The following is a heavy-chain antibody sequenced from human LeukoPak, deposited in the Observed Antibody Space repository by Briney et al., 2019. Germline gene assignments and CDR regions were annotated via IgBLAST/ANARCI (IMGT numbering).Heavy chain of an antibody. CDR3: ARGGDGYNSDY. CDR2: ISSSSSTI. D-gene: IGHD5-24*01. Sequence: GGSLRLSCAASGFTLSSYSMNWVRQAPGKGLEWVSYISSSSSTIYYADSVKGRFTISRDNAKNSLYLQMNSLRAEDTAVYYCARGGDGYNSDYWGQGTLVTVSS. J-gene: IGHJ4*02. CDR1: GFTLSSYS. V-gene: IGHV3-48*04.